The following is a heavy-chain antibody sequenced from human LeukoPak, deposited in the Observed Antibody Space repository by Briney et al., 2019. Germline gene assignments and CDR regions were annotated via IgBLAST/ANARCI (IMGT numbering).Heavy chain of an antibody. CDR1: GFTFSSYA. Sequence: PGGSLRLSCAASGFTFSSYAMHWVRRLPGKGWEWLAVISYDGSNKYYADSVKGRFTISRDNSKNTLYLQMNSLRAEDTAVYYCARDTGTDYFDYWGQGTLVTVSS. V-gene: IGHV3-30-3*01. D-gene: IGHD2-8*02. CDR3: ARDTGTDYFDY. J-gene: IGHJ4*02. CDR2: ISYDGSNK.